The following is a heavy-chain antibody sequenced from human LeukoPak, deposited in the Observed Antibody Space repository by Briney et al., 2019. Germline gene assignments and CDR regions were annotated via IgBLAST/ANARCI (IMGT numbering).Heavy chain of an antibody. CDR3: ARVESGSCSNTRCRSIDF. CDR1: GFTFSKYR. D-gene: IGHD2-2*01. J-gene: IGHJ4*02. V-gene: IGHV3-74*01. Sequence: SGGSLRLSCEGSGFTFSKYRLHWVRQTPGKGLVWVSRSDGSDTSYADSVKGRFTISRDNAKNTLFLQMSSLRAEDTAVYYCARVESGSCSNTRCRSIDFWGQGTLVTVSS. CDR2: SDGSDT.